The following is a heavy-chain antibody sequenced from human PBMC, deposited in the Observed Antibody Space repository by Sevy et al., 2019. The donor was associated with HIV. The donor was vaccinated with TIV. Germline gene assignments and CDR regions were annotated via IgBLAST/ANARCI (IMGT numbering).Heavy chain of an antibody. CDR2: ISSISSPT. Sequence: GGSLRLSCTASGFTFSGYSMNWVRQAPGKGLEWVSYISSISSPTYYVDSVKGRFTISRDIAKNSLYLQMNSLRDEDTAVYYCVREGIGGARDFDYWGQGTLVTVSS. CDR1: GFTFSGYS. J-gene: IGHJ4*02. D-gene: IGHD3-3*01. V-gene: IGHV3-48*02. CDR3: VREGIGGARDFDY.